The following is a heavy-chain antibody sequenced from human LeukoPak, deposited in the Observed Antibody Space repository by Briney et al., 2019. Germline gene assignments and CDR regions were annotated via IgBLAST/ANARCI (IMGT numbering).Heavy chain of an antibody. CDR3: ARVHFYDSSGYSLINP. J-gene: IGHJ4*02. D-gene: IGHD3-22*01. Sequence: GASVKVSCKASGSTFTDYYMHWVRQAPGQGLEWMGWINPNSGGTNYAQKVQGKVTMTRDTSISTAYMELSRLKSDDTAVYYCARVHFYDSSGYSLINPWGQGTLVTVSS. V-gene: IGHV1-2*02. CDR1: GSTFTDYY. CDR2: INPNSGGT.